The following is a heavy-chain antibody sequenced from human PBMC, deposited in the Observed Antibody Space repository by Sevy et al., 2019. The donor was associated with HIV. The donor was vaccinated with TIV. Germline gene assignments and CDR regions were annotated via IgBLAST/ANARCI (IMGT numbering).Heavy chain of an antibody. CDR2: ITISGGTT. Sequence: GGSLRLSCAASGFTFSNYAMSWVRQAPGKGLEWVSVITISGGTTYYADSVKGRFTISRDSSKNTLYLQMNSLRAEDTAVYYCARDLPHLLPWELSRGSDYWGPGTLVTVSS. J-gene: IGHJ4*02. D-gene: IGHD3-16*02. V-gene: IGHV3-23*01. CDR1: GFTFSNYA. CDR3: ARDLPHLLPWELSRGSDY.